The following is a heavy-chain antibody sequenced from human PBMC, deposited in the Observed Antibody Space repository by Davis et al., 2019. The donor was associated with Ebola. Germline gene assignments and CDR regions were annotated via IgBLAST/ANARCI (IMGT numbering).Heavy chain of an antibody. CDR2: IYYSGST. Sequence: GSLRLSCAASGFTFSSYWMSWVRQPPGKGLEWIGYIYYSGSTNYNPSLKSRVTISVDTSKNQFSLKLSSVTAADTAVYYCARGSFAVGARYGEGDHWGQGTLVTVSS. J-gene: IGHJ4*02. CDR3: ARGSFAVGARYGEGDH. D-gene: IGHD1-26*01. CDR1: GFTFSSYW. V-gene: IGHV4-59*01.